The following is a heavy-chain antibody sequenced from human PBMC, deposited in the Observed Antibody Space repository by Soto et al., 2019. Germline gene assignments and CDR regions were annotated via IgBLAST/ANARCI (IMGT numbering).Heavy chain of an antibody. CDR1: GYSISSGYY. V-gene: IGHV4-38-2*01. D-gene: IGHD3-22*01. J-gene: IGHJ4*02. CDR3: ARVPNYYDSSGSNPFDY. CDR2: IYHSGST. Sequence: KPSETLSLTCAVSGYSISSGYYWGWIRQPPGKGLEWIGSIYHSGSTYYNPSLKSRVTISVDTPKNQFSLKLSSVTAADTAVYYCARVPNYYDSSGSNPFDYWGQGTLVTVSS.